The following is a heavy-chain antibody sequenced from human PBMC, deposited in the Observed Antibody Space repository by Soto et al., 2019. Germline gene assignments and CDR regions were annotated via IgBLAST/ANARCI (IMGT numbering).Heavy chain of an antibody. Sequence: PGGSLRLSCAASGFTFSSYAMSWVRQAPGKGLEWVSAISGSGGSTYYADSVKGRFTISRDNSKNTLYLQMNSLRAEDTAVYYCAKEGPAAIPYYYYGMDVWGQGTTVTVSS. CDR3: AKEGPAAIPYYYYGMDV. J-gene: IGHJ6*02. CDR1: GFTFSSYA. V-gene: IGHV3-23*01. D-gene: IGHD2-2*01. CDR2: ISGSGGST.